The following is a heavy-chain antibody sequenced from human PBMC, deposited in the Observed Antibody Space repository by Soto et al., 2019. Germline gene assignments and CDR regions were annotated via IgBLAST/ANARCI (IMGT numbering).Heavy chain of an antibody. J-gene: IGHJ5*02. CDR2: IYPGDSDT. V-gene: IGHV5-51*01. CDR3: IIAAPGFRWFDP. CDR1: GYSFTNHW. Sequence: EVQLVQSGAEVKKPGESLKISCEGSGYSFTNHWIGWVRQMPGKGLEWMGSIYPGDSDTKYSPSFQGQVTISADRSVSTAYLQWSSLKASDTAIYCCIIAAPGFRWFDPWGQGTLVTVSS. D-gene: IGHD6-13*01.